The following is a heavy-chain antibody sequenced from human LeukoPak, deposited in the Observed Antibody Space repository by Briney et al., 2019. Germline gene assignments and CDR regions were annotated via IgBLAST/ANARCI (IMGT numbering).Heavy chain of an antibody. J-gene: IGHJ4*01. D-gene: IGHD6-19*01. CDR3: AKGSAVADIYFDY. V-gene: IGHV3-23*01. Sequence: GGSLRLSCAASGFTFSSYAMSWVRQAPGKGLEWVSAITGSGGSTYYADSVKGRFTISSDNSKNTLYLQMNSLRAEDTDVYYCAKGSAVADIYFDYWGQGTLVTVSS. CDR1: GFTFSSYA. CDR2: ITGSGGST.